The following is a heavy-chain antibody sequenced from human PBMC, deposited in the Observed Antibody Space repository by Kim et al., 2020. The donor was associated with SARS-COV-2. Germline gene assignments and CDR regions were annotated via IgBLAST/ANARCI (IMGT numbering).Heavy chain of an antibody. D-gene: IGHD2-15*01. CDR3: ARGWSATGIDP. V-gene: IGHV1-3*01. CDR2: T. J-gene: IGHJ5*02. Sequence: TKYSQSFQGRVTITRDTSASTVYMELSSLTSDDTASYYCARGWSATGIDPWGQGTLVTVSS.